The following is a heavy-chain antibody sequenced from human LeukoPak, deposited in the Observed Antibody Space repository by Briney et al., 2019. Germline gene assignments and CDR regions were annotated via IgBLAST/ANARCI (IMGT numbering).Heavy chain of an antibody. D-gene: IGHD3-10*01. CDR3: ARDSGYGSSDY. CDR2: IYYSGST. J-gene: IGHJ4*02. Sequence: SQTLSLTCTVSGDSLSSCDHYWSWIRQHPGKGLEWIGYIYYSGSTYYNPSLKSRVTISVDTSKSQFSLKLSSVTAADTAVYYCARDSGYGSSDYWGQGTLVTVST. V-gene: IGHV4-31*03. CDR1: GDSLSSCDHY.